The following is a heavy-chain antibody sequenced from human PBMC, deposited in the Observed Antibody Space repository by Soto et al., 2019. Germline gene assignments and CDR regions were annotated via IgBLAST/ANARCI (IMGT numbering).Heavy chain of an antibody. CDR2: ISAYNGNT. J-gene: IGHJ6*02. CDR3: ARDPLKTYSSFYYYYGMDV. V-gene: IGHV1-18*01. CDR1: GYTFTSYG. Sequence: QVRLVQSGAEVKKPGASVKVSCKASGYTFTSYGISWVRQAPGQGLEWMGWISAYNGNTNYAQKLQGRVTMTTDTSTSTAYMELRSLRSDDTAVYYCARDPLKTYSSFYYYYGMDVWGQGTTVTVSS. D-gene: IGHD6-6*01.